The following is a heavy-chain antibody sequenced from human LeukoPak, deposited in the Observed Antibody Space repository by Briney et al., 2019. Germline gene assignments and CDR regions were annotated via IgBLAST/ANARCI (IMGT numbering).Heavy chain of an antibody. CDR1: GGSISSSSYY. V-gene: IGHV4-39*07. Sequence: PSETLSLTCTVSGGSISSSSYYWGWIRQPPGKGLEWIGNIYFRGNTYYNPSLESRVTISIDTSKNQFSLKLGSVTAADTAVYYCARAPSTGGVFFDYWGQGTLVTVSS. CDR3: ARAPSTGGVFFDY. CDR2: IYFRGNT. D-gene: IGHD5/OR15-5a*01. J-gene: IGHJ4*02.